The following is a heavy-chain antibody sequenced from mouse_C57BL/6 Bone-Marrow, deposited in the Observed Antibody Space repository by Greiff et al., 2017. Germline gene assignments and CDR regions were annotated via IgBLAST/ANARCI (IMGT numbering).Heavy chain of an antibody. Sequence: QVQLQQPGAELVMPGASVKLSCKASGYTFTSYWMHWVKQRPGQGLEWIGEIDPSDSYTNYNQKFKGKSTLTVDKSSSTAYMQLSSLTSEDSAVYYWARYDYDDAMDYWGQGTSVTVSS. CDR1: GYTFTSYW. CDR3: ARYDYDDAMDY. CDR2: IDPSDSYT. J-gene: IGHJ4*01. D-gene: IGHD2-4*01. V-gene: IGHV1-69*01.